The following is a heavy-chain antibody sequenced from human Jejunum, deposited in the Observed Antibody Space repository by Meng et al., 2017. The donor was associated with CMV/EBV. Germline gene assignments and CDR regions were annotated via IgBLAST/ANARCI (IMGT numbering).Heavy chain of an antibody. CDR3: ARDHGHTYEGRIDY. Sequence: SGDSNSSGDYYWSWIRQPPGEGLEWIGYIHYSGGTYYNPSLNSRPDISVDTSKNQFSLKLTSVTAADTAVYYCARDHGHTYEGRIDYWGQGTLVTVSS. J-gene: IGHJ4*02. CDR2: IHYSGGT. CDR1: GDSNSSGDYY. V-gene: IGHV4-30-4*08. D-gene: IGHD5-18*01.